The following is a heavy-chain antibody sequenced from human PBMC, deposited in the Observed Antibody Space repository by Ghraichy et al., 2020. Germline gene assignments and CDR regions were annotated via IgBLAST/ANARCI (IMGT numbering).Heavy chain of an antibody. CDR2: MYSGGTT. CDR1: GFTVSSNY. J-gene: IGHJ3*02. Sequence: GALRLSCAASGFTVSSNYMSWVRQAPGKGLEWVSVMYSGGTTHYADSVRGRYIISRDDSTNMVFLQMNSLRADDTAVYYCARGLADMVGGALEAFDIWGQGIMVTVSS. CDR3: ARGLADMVGGALEAFDI. V-gene: IGHV3-53*01. D-gene: IGHD5-12*01.